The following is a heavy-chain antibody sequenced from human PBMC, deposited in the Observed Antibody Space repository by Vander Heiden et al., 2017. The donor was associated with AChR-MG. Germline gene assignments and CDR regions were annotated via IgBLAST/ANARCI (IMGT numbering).Heavy chain of an antibody. CDR1: GFIFSDHT. V-gene: IGHV3-72*01. CDR2: IRNKANSYTT. CDR3: TRAMVTSGYFEY. D-gene: IGHD5-18*01. J-gene: IGHJ4*02. Sequence: EVQLVESGGDLVQPGGSLRLSCAASGFIFSDHTMDWVRQAPGMGLEWVARIRNKANSYTTEYAASVKGRFSISRDESKNTLYLQMNSLKTEDTAVYYCTRAMVTSGYFEYWGQGTLVTVSA.